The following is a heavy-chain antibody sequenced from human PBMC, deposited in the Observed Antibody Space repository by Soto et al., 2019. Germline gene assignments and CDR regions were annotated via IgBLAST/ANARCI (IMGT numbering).Heavy chain of an antibody. D-gene: IGHD2-15*01. V-gene: IGHV3-48*02. CDR2: ISSSTSTI. J-gene: IGHJ4*02. CDR1: GFIVSSYN. CDR3: ARGQTPDY. Sequence: AGSMRLSCAASGFIVSSYNMNWVRQAPGKGLEWISSISSSTSTIYYAGSVKGRFTISRENAKKSLYLQMNSLRDEDTAVYYCARGQTPDYWGQGTLVTVSS.